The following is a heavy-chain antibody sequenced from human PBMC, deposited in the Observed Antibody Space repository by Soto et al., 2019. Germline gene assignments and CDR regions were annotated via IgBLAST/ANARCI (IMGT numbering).Heavy chain of an antibody. D-gene: IGHD4-17*01. V-gene: IGHV3-30*03. CDR2: ISYDGSNK. CDR1: GFTFSSYG. Sequence: GGSLRLSCAASGFTFSSYGMHWVRQAPGKGLEWVAVISYDGSNKYYADSVKGRFTISRDNSKNTLYLQMNSLRAEDTAVYYCAIIPLRDYDLDYWGQGTLVTVSS. J-gene: IGHJ4*02. CDR3: AIIPLRDYDLDY.